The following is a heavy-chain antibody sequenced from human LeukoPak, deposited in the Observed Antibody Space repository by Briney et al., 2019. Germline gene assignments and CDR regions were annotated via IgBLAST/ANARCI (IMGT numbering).Heavy chain of an antibody. D-gene: IGHD6-19*01. Sequence: PGESLRLSCAASGFTFSGYAMSWVRQAPGKGLEWVSAISGSGGSTYYADSVKGRFTISRDNSKNTLYLQMNSLRAEDTAVYYCAKKPAFRIAVAGNYYYMDVWGKGTTVTVSS. CDR3: AKKPAFRIAVAGNYYYMDV. CDR1: GFTFSGYA. V-gene: IGHV3-23*01. J-gene: IGHJ6*03. CDR2: ISGSGGST.